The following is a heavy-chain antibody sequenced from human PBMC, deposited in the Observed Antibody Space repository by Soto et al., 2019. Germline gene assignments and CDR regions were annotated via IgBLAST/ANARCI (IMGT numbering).Heavy chain of an antibody. D-gene: IGHD3-10*01. J-gene: IGHJ4*02. V-gene: IGHV4-39*01. CDR2: IYYSGST. CDR3: ARTYYYGSGSQDFDY. Sequence: QLQLQESGPGLVKPSETLSLTCTVSGGSISSSSYYWGWIRQPPGKGLEWIGSIYYSGSTYYNPSLKSRVTTSGVTSKNQCTVNLSSVTAADTVVYYCARTYYYGSGSQDFDYWGQGTLVTVSS. CDR1: GGSISSSSYY.